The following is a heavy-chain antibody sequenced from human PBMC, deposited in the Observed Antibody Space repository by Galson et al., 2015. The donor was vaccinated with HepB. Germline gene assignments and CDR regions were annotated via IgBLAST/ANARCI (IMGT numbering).Heavy chain of an antibody. CDR3: AKEPEIGVVVTWFDP. Sequence: SLRLSCAASGFTFNSYAMTWVRQAPGKGLEWVSTISGSGGSTYYADSVKGRFTITRDNSKNTLYLQMNSLRAEDTAVYYCAKEPEIGVVVTWFDPWGQGTLVTVSS. CDR2: ISGSGGST. D-gene: IGHD2-2*01. CDR1: GFTFNSYA. V-gene: IGHV3-23*01. J-gene: IGHJ5*02.